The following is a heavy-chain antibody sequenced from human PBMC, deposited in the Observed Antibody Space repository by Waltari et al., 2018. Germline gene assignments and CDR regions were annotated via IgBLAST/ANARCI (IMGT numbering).Heavy chain of an antibody. CDR1: GGSISSHY. J-gene: IGHJ6*02. D-gene: IGHD6-13*01. CDR3: ARAASSSWSNYYYYYGMDV. CDR2: IYYSGST. V-gene: IGHV4-59*11. Sequence: QVQLQESGPGLVKPSETLSLTCTVSGGSISSHYWSWIRQPPGKGLAVIGYIYYSGSTNYNPSLKSRVTISVDTSKTQFSLKLSAVTAADTAVYYCARAASSSWSNYYYYYGMDVWGQGTTVTVSS.